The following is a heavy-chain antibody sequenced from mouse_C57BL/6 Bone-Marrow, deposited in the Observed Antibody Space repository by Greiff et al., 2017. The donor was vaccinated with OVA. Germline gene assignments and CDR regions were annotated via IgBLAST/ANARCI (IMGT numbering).Heavy chain of an antibody. CDR1: GYAFSSSW. D-gene: IGHD1-1*01. CDR3: APQYYGPPFAY. V-gene: IGHV1-82*01. J-gene: IGHJ3*01. CDR2: IYPGDGDT. Sequence: QVQLQQSGPELVKPGASVKISCKASGYAFSSSWMNWVKQRPGKGLEWIGRIYPGDGDTNYNGKFKGKATLTADKSSSTAYMQLSSLASEDSAVYFCAPQYYGPPFAYWGQGTLVTVSA.